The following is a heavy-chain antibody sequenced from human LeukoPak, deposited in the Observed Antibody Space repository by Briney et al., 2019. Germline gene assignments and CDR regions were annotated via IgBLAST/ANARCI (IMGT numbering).Heavy chain of an antibody. J-gene: IGHJ4*02. D-gene: IGHD1-26*01. V-gene: IGHV4-39*07. CDR3: ALWAIVGATTEDY. Sequence: SETLSLTCTVSGGSISSSSYYWGWIRQPPGKGLEWIGSIYYSGSTYYNPSLKSRVTISVDTSKNQFSLKLSSVTAADTAVYYCALWAIVGATTEDYWGQGTLVTVSS. CDR1: GGSISSSSYY. CDR2: IYYSGST.